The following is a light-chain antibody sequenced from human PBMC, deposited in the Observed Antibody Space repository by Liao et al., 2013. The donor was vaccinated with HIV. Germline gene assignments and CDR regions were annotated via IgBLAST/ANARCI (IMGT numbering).Light chain of an antibody. CDR3: QAWDSSTVV. V-gene: IGLV3-1*01. J-gene: IGLJ2*01. CDR2: QDN. CDR1: NIGSKS. Sequence: SYELTQPPSVSVAPRKTASITCGGKNIGSKSVHWYQVKPGQSPVLVIYQDNKRPSGIPERFSGSNSGNTATLTISGTQAMDEADYYCQAWDSSTVVFGGGTKLTVL.